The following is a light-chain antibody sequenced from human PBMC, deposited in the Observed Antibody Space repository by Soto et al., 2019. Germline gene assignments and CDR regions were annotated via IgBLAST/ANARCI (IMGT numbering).Light chain of an antibody. V-gene: IGLV2-11*01. CDR3: CSYAGGPVV. Sequence: QSVLTQPRSVSGSPGQSVTISCTGTSSDVGGYKYVSWYQQKPGKAPKLIIYGVSRWPSGVPNRFSGSKSGNRASLTISGLKAEDEGDYYCCSYAGGPVVFGTGTKLTVL. CDR1: SSDVGGYKY. CDR2: GVS. J-gene: IGLJ1*01.